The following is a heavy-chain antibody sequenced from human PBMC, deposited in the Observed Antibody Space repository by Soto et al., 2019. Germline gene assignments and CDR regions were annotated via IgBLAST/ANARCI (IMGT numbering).Heavy chain of an antibody. CDR1: GFRFGTYG. D-gene: IGHD1-20*01. V-gene: IGHV3-33*01. CDR2: IWYDGSKQ. J-gene: IGHJ5*02. Sequence: PGGSLRLSCAGTGFRFGTYGLHWVRQAPGKGLEWVAVIWYDGSKQYYADSVKGRFTISRDDSKSTLYLQMNSLSAEDTAVYYCARDIRGRTNWLDPWGQGTLVTVSS. CDR3: ARDIRGRTNWLDP.